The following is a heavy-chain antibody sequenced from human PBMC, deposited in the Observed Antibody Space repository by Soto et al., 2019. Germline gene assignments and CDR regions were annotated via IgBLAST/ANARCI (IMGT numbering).Heavy chain of an antibody. Sequence: GSLRLSCAASGFTFSNAWMNWVRQAPGKGLEWVGRIKSKTDGGTTDYAAPVKGRFTISRDDSKNTLYLQMNSLKTEDTAVYYCTTYCWSGYYPYYYGMDVWGQGTTVTVSS. CDR1: GFTFSNAW. J-gene: IGHJ6*02. D-gene: IGHD3-3*01. CDR2: IKSKTDGGTT. CDR3: TTYCWSGYYPYYYGMDV. V-gene: IGHV3-15*07.